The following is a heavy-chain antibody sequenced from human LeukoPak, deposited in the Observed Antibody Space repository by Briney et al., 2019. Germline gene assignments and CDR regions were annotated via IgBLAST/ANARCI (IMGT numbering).Heavy chain of an antibody. J-gene: IGHJ6*03. CDR1: GFTFSSYA. V-gene: IGHV3-23*01. D-gene: IGHD4-11*01. CDR3: AKGYSNLYYYYMDV. CDR2: ISGSGTTT. Sequence: PGGSLRLSCAASGFTFSSYAMSWVRQAPGEGLEWVSAISGSGTTTYFADSVKGRFTISRDNSKNTLYLQMNSLRAGDTAVYYCAKGYSNLYYYYMDVWGKGTTVTISS.